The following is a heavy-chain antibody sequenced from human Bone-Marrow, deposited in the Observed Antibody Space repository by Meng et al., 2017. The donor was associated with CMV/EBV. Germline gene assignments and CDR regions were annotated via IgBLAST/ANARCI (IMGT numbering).Heavy chain of an antibody. J-gene: IGHJ5*02. V-gene: IGHV4-34*01. Sequence: SETLSLTCAVYGGFFSGYSWSWIRQPPGKGLEWIGEINRRGSANHNLSLKSRVTLSVDTSKNQFSLKLSSVTAADTAVYYCASSGFLYDILTGYYNVFPWGQGKLVTVSS. CDR3: ASSGFLYDILTGYYNVFP. CDR2: INRRGSA. CDR1: GGFFSGYS. D-gene: IGHD3-9*01.